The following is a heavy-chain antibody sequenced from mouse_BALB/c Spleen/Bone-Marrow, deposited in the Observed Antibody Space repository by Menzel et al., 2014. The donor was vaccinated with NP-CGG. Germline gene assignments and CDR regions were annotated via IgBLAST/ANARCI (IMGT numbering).Heavy chain of an antibody. J-gene: IGHJ2*01. CDR1: GFTFSAYS. D-gene: IGHD2-4*01. Sequence: EVKLMESGGGLVKPGGSLKLSCAASGFTFSAYSMSWVRRTPEKRLEWVATISSGGHDTYYPDSVKGRFTISRDNAKNTLYLQMNSLKSVDSAVYYCSKDGGYDYSYYFDYWGQGTTLTVSS. V-gene: IGHV5-6-4*01. CDR2: ISSGGHDT. CDR3: SKDGGYDYSYYFDY.